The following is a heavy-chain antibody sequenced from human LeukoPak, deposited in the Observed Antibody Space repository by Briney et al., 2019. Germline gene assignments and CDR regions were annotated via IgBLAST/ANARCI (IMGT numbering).Heavy chain of an antibody. CDR2: ISAYNGNT. V-gene: IGHV1-18*01. D-gene: IGHD3-22*01. J-gene: IGHJ4*02. CDR3: ARIFTMIVVGEAPAFDY. CDR1: GYTFTSYG. Sequence: ASVKVSCKASGYTFTSYGISWVRQAPGQGLEWMGWISAYNGNTNYAQKLQGRVTMTTDTSTSTAYMELRSLRSDDTAVYYCARIFTMIVVGEAPAFDYWGQGTLVTVSS.